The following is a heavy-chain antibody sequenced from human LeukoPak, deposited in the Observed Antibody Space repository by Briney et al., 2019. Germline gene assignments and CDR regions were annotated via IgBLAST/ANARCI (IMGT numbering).Heavy chain of an antibody. CDR1: GFTFSSYA. CDR3: ARVPRGYYIIQFDY. V-gene: IGHV3-30-3*01. D-gene: IGHD3-3*01. CDR2: ISYDGSNK. J-gene: IGHJ4*02. Sequence: GGSLRLSRAASGFTFSSYAMHWVRQAPGKGLEWVAVISYDGSNKYYADSVKGRFTISRDNSKNTLYLQMNSLRAEDTAVYYCARVPRGYYIIQFDYWGQGTLVTVSS.